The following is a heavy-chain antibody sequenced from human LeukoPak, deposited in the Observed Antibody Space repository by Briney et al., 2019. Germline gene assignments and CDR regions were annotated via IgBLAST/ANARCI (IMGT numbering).Heavy chain of an antibody. D-gene: IGHD1-14*01. CDR1: GFTVSSNY. Sequence: PGGSLRLSCASSGFTVSSNYMSWVRQAPGKGLEWVSVIYSGGSTYYADSVKGRFTISRDNSKNTLYLQMNSLRAEDTAVYYCAREKPDRAPGGYYYYYYMDVWGKGTTVTVSS. V-gene: IGHV3-53*01. CDR3: AREKPDRAPGGYYYYYYMDV. CDR2: IYSGGST. J-gene: IGHJ6*03.